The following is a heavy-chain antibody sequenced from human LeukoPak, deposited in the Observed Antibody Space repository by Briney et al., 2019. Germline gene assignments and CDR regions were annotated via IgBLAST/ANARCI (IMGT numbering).Heavy chain of an antibody. CDR2: IKSKTDGGTT. D-gene: IGHD6-13*01. Sequence: GGSLRLSCAASGLTFSNAWMSWVRQAPGKGLEWVGRIKSKTDGGTTDYAAPVKGRFTISRDDSKNTLYLQMNSLKTEDTAVYYCTTDPWLLAAAGTVGWGQGTLVTVSS. CDR1: GLTFSNAW. J-gene: IGHJ4*02. CDR3: TTDPWLLAAAGTVG. V-gene: IGHV3-15*01.